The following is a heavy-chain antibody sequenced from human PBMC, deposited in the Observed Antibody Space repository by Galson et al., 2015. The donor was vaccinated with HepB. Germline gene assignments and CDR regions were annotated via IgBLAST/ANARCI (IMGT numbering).Heavy chain of an antibody. CDR2: TYYKSKWYN. J-gene: IGHJ4*02. CDR1: GDSVSSNSAA. V-gene: IGHV6-1*01. Sequence: CAISGDSVSSNSAAWNWIRQSPSRGLEWLGRTYYKSKWYNDYAVSVKSRMTINPDTSKNQFSLHLNSVTPEDTAVYYCAKGGGSWYGAVDYWGQGTLVTVSS. D-gene: IGHD6-13*01. CDR3: AKGGGSWYGAVDY.